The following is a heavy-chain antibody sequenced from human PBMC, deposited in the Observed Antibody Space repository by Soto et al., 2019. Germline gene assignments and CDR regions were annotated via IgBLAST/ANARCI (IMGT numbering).Heavy chain of an antibody. Sequence: GESLKISCKGSGYSFTSYWISWVRQMPGKGLEWMGRIDPSDSYTNYSPSFQGHVTISADKFISTAYLQWSSLKASDTAMYYCARQRSSSFYYYYGMDVWGQGTTVTV. CDR2: IDPSDSYT. V-gene: IGHV5-10-1*01. D-gene: IGHD6-6*01. CDR1: GYSFTSYW. J-gene: IGHJ6*02. CDR3: ARQRSSSFYYYYGMDV.